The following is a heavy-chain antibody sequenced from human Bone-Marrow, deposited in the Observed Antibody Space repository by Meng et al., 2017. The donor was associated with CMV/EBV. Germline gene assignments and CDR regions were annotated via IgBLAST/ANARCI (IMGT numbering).Heavy chain of an antibody. CDR1: GYTFTSYY. CDR2: INPSDGST. D-gene: IGHD3-3*01. V-gene: IGHV1-46*01. J-gene: IGHJ5*02. CDR3: ARDEQKEDDFWSGYYFGWFDP. Sequence: ASVKVSCKASGYTFTSYYMHWVRQAPGQGLEWMGIINPSDGSTTYAQEFQGRVTMTRDTSTSTVYMELSSLRSEDTAMYYCARDEQKEDDFWSGYYFGWFDPWGQGTLVTVSS.